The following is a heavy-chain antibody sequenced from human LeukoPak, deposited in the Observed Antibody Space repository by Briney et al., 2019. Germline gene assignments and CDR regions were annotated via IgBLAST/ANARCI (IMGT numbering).Heavy chain of an antibody. J-gene: IGHJ4*02. V-gene: IGHV3-23*01. D-gene: IGHD6-19*01. CDR2: ISGSGGTT. CDR1: GFTFASYA. CDR3: VKTPHYSSGWEPFDS. Sequence: HTGGSLRLSCAASGFTFASYAMSWVRQTPGKGLEWVSVISGSGGTTYYADSVKGRFTVSRDNSKNTLYLQMSSLRAEDTAVYYCVKTPHYSSGWEPFDSWGQGTLVTVSS.